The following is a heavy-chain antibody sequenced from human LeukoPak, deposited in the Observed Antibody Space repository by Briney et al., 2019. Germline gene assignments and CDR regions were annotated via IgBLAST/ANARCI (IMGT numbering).Heavy chain of an antibody. CDR3: AASTPDSSSWYWGYFDY. CDR2: IVVGSGNT. V-gene: IGHV1-58*02. Sequence: SVKVSCKASGFTFTSSAMQGVRQARGQRLEWIGGIVVGSGNTNYAQKFQERVTITRDMSTSTAYMELSSLRSEDTAVYYCAASTPDSSSWYWGYFDYWGQGTLVTVSS. J-gene: IGHJ4*02. CDR1: GFTFTSSA. D-gene: IGHD6-13*01.